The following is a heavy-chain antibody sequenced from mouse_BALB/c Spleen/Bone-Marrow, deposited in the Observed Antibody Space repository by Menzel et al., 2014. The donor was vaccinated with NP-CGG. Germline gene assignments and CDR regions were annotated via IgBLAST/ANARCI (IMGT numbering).Heavy chain of an antibody. V-gene: IGHV4-1*02. Sequence: EVKLEESGGSLVQPGGSLKLSCAASGFDFSRYWMTWVRQAPGKGLEWIGEINPASSTINYTPSLKDKFIISRDNAKKTLYLQMSKVRSEDTALYYCAKNYYYGYVAYWGQGTLVTVSA. D-gene: IGHD1-2*01. CDR1: GFDFSRYW. J-gene: IGHJ3*01. CDR3: AKNYYYGYVAY. CDR2: INPASSTI.